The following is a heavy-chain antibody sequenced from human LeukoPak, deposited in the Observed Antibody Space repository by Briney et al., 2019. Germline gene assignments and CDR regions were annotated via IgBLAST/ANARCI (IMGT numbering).Heavy chain of an antibody. D-gene: IGHD3-16*02. J-gene: IGHJ4*02. CDR2: INSGGITM. CDR1: GFTFSSYE. V-gene: IGHV3-48*03. CDR3: ARGGRLGELSYPLFDY. Sequence: PGGSLRLSCAASGFTFSSYEMNWVRQAPGQGLEWVSYINSGGITMYYADSLKGRYPTSRDNAKNPLHMQMTSLRAEDTAVYYCARGGRLGELSYPLFDYWGQGTLVTVSS.